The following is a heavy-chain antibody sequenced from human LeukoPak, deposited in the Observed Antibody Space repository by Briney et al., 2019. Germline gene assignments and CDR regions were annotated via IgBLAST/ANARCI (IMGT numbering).Heavy chain of an antibody. CDR1: GGSISSGSYY. D-gene: IGHD4-17*01. J-gene: IGHJ2*01. Sequence: SETLSLTCTVSGGSISSGSYYWSWIRQPAGKGLGWIGRIYTSGSTNYNPSLKSRVTISVDTSKNQFSLKLSSVTAADTAVYYCARDRCAGCWYFDLWGRGTLVTVSS. CDR3: ARDRCAGCWYFDL. CDR2: IYTSGST. V-gene: IGHV4-61*02.